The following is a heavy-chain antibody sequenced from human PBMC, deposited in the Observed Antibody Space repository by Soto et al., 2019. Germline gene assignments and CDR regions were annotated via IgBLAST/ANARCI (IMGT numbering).Heavy chain of an antibody. CDR1: GFTFRGYG. Sequence: QVQLVESGGGVVQPGRSLRLSCAASGFTFRGYGMHWVRQAPGRGLEWVALISYDGSIKYYADSVRGRFTISRDNSKNKLYLQMNSLRAEDTAVYYCANSEYSRYKNIDVWGQGTTVTVSS. V-gene: IGHV3-30*18. J-gene: IGHJ6*02. D-gene: IGHD5-18*01. CDR3: ANSEYSRYKNIDV. CDR2: ISYDGSIK.